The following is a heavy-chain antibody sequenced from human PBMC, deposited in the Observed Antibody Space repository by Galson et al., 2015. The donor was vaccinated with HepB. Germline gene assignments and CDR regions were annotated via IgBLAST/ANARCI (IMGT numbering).Heavy chain of an antibody. J-gene: IGHJ6*02. Sequence: SVNVSCKASGSTFTSYALHWVRQAPGQRLEWMGWISAGNGNTKYSQKSQGRVTITRDTSASTAYMELSSLRSEDTAVYYCASLPVVVVPSATVWNVWGQGTTVTVSS. CDR1: GSTFTSYA. CDR2: ISAGNGNT. D-gene: IGHD2-2*01. CDR3: ASLPVVVVPSATVWNV. V-gene: IGHV1-3*01.